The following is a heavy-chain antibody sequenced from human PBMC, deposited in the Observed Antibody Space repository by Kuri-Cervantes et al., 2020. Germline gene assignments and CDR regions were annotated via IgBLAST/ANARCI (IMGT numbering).Heavy chain of an antibody. CDR2: IIPIFGTA. D-gene: IGHD1-26*01. Sequence: SVKVSCKASGGTFSSYAISWVRQAPGQGLEWMGGIIPIFGTANYAQKFQGRVTITADKSTSTAYMELSSLRSEDTAVYYCATDSREPDRVPVDFDIWGQGTMVTVSS. CDR3: ATDSREPDRVPVDFDI. CDR1: GGTFSSYA. J-gene: IGHJ3*02. V-gene: IGHV1-69*06.